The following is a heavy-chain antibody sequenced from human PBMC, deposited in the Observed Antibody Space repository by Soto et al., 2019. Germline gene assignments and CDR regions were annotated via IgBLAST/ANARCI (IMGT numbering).Heavy chain of an antibody. V-gene: IGHV4-30-2*01. CDR1: GGSVSSGGYS. D-gene: IGHD6-13*01. J-gene: IGHJ4*02. Sequence: QLHLQESGPGLVKPSQTLSLTCAVSGGSVSSGGYSWSWIRQPPGKGLEWIGYIYHSGSTYYTPSLKSRVTMSLDESQNQFSLKLDSVTAADTAVYFCVREGDTSSWYYWSYWGQGTMVTVSS. CDR2: IYHSGST. CDR3: VREGDTSSWYYWSY.